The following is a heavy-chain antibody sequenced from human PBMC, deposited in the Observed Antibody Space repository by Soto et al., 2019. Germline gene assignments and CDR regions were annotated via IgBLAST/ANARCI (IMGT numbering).Heavy chain of an antibody. Sequence: GGSLRLSCAASGFTFSSYAMHWVRQAPGKGLEYVSAISSNGGSTYYANSVKGRFTISRDNSKNTLYLQMGSLRAEDMAVYYCARQGYDILTRLNSYYYYYYMDVWGKGTTVTVSS. CDR2: ISSNGGST. J-gene: IGHJ6*03. CDR3: ARQGYDILTRLNSYYYYYYMDV. V-gene: IGHV3-64*01. CDR1: GFTFSSYA. D-gene: IGHD3-9*01.